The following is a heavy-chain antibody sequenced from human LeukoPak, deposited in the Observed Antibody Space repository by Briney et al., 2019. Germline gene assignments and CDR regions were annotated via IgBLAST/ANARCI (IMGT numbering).Heavy chain of an antibody. CDR2: FDPEDGET. J-gene: IGHJ5*02. V-gene: IGHV1-24*01. CDR1: GYTLTELS. D-gene: IGHD6-13*01. CDR3: AQILAGAIAAAGTRANWFDP. Sequence: GASVKVSCKVSGYTLTELSMHWVRQAPGKGLEWMGGFDPEDGETIYAQKFQGRVTMTEDTSTDTAYMELSSLRSEDTAVYYCAQILAGAIAAAGTRANWFDPWGQGTLVTVSS.